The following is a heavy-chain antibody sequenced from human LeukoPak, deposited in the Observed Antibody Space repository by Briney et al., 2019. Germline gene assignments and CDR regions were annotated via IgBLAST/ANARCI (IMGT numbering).Heavy chain of an antibody. Sequence: GASVKVSCKASGYTFTSYYMHWVRQAPGQGLEWMGIINPSGGSTSYAQKFQGRVTMTRDTSTSTVYMELSSLRSEDTAVYYCAREAVVVPAAMDYYYYGMDVWGQGTTVTVSS. CDR1: GYTFTSYY. V-gene: IGHV1-46*01. CDR2: INPSGGST. J-gene: IGHJ6*02. D-gene: IGHD2-2*01. CDR3: AREAVVVPAAMDYYYYGMDV.